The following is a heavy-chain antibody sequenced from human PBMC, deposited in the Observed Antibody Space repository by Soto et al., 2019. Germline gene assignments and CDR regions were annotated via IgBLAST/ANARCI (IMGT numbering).Heavy chain of an antibody. Sequence: QLQLQESGSGLVKPSQTLSLSFAVSGGSINSGGYCWSWIRQPPGRGLEWIAYIYPSGSAYYNPSLKSRVTISVDMSKNQFSLQLSSVTAADTAVYYCATGIGDYALDFWGQGTLVTVSS. CDR2: IYPSGSA. CDR3: ATGIGDYALDF. J-gene: IGHJ4*02. D-gene: IGHD4-17*01. V-gene: IGHV4-30-2*01. CDR1: GGSINSGGYC.